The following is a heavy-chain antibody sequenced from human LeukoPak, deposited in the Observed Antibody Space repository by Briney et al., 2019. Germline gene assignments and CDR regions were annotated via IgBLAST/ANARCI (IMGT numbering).Heavy chain of an antibody. V-gene: IGHV3-30*03. CDR1: GFTFSSYG. Sequence: PGGSLRLSCAVSGFTFSSYGMHWVRQAPGRGLEWMAVISYDGTNKYYADSVKGRFTISRDNSKNTLYLQMNSLRAEDTAVYYCATDLNYDFWSGLGNWGQGTLVTVSS. J-gene: IGHJ4*02. CDR2: ISYDGTNK. D-gene: IGHD3-3*01. CDR3: ATDLNYDFWSGLGN.